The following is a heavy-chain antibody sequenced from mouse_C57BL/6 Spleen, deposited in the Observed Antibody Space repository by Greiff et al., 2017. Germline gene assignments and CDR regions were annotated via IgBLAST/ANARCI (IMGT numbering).Heavy chain of an antibody. V-gene: IGHV5-17*01. D-gene: IGHD2-4*01. Sequence: EVTLVESGGGLVKPGGSLKLSCAASGFTFSDYGMHWVRQAPEKGLEWVAYISSGSSTIYYADTVKGRFTISRDNAKNTLFLQMTSLRSEDTAMYYCARAGLRHAMDYWGQGTSVTVSS. CDR1: GFTFSDYG. J-gene: IGHJ4*01. CDR2: ISSGSSTI. CDR3: ARAGLRHAMDY.